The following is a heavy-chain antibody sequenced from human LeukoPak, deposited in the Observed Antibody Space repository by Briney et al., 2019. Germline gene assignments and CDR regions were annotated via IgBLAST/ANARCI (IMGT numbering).Heavy chain of an antibody. J-gene: IGHJ4*02. V-gene: IGHV1-46*01. Sequence: ASVKVSCKASGDTFTTYYIHWVRQAPGQGLGWMGIINPSGDSTSYAQKFQGRVTMTRDTSTSTVYMELSSLRSEDTAVYYCAIAALRYCSSSSCYKGFLDYWGQGTLVTVSS. CDR3: AIAALRYCSSSSCYKGFLDY. D-gene: IGHD2-2*01. CDR1: GDTFTTYY. CDR2: INPSGDST.